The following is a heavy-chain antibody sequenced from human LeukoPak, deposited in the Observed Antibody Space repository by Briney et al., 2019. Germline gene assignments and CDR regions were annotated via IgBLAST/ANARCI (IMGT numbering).Heavy chain of an antibody. CDR1: GGSISSGGYS. CDR3: ARNGGNSDFAY. D-gene: IGHD4-23*01. J-gene: IGHJ4*02. Sequence: SETLPLTCAVSGGSISSGGYSWSWIRQPPGKGLEWIGYIYHSGSTYYNPSLKSRVTISVDRSKNQFSLKLSSVTAADTAVYYCARNGGNSDFAYWGQGTLVTVSS. CDR2: IYHSGST. V-gene: IGHV4-30-2*01.